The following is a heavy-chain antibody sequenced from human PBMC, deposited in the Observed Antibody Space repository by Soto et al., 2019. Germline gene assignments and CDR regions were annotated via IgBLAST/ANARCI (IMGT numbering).Heavy chain of an antibody. Sequence: SETLSLTCAVYGGSFSGYYWSWIRQPPGKGLEWIGEINHSGSTNYNPSLKSRVTISVDTSKNQFSLKLSSVTAADTAVYYCARLVGLAAAGPIDYWGQGTLVT. CDR2: INHSGST. CDR1: GGSFSGYY. V-gene: IGHV4-34*01. D-gene: IGHD6-13*01. CDR3: ARLVGLAAAGPIDY. J-gene: IGHJ4*02.